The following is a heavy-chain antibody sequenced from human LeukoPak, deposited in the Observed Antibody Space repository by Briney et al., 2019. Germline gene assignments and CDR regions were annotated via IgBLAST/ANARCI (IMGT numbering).Heavy chain of an antibody. V-gene: IGHV4-39*01. D-gene: IGHD6-13*01. Sequence: PSETLSLTCTVSGGSISGSSYYRGWLRQPPGKGLEWIGSLYYSGSNNYSPSLKSRVSIAVDTTKNQFSLKLSSVTAADTAVYYCARHGYSSSWLPSYYNYIDVWGKGTTVTVSS. J-gene: IGHJ6*03. CDR3: ARHGYSSSWLPSYYNYIDV. CDR1: GGSISGSSYY. CDR2: LYYSGSN.